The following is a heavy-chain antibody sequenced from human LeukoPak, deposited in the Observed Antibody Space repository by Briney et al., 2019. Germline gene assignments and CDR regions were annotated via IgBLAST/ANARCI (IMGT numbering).Heavy chain of an antibody. V-gene: IGHV3-48*03. J-gene: IGHJ4*02. CDR2: ISSSGSII. CDR1: GFTFSNYK. CDR3: AKEGRSTTPGY. Sequence: GGSLRLSCAASGFTFSNYKMNWVRQAPGKGLEWVSYISSSGSIIYYSDSVKGRFTISRDNAKNSLYLQMNSLRAEDTAVYYCAKEGRSTTPGYWGQGTLVTVSS. D-gene: IGHD6-13*01.